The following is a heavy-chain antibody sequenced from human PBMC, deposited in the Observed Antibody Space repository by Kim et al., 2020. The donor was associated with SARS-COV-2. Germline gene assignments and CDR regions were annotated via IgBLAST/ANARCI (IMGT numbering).Heavy chain of an antibody. CDR1: GFTFSLYG. J-gene: IGHJ4*01. V-gene: IGHV3-48*02. CDR2: ISDTSSTK. D-gene: IGHD1-26*01. CDR3: ARDSALASVVTTDYFD. Sequence: GGSLRLSCAASGFTFSLYGMNWVRQTPGKGLEWVSFISDTSSTKYYADSVKGRFTISRDNGENSLFLQMNTLRDDDTAVYYCARDSALASVVTTDYFD.